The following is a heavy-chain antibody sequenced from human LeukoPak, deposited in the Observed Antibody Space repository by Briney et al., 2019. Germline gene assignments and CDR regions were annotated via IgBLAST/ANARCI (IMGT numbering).Heavy chain of an antibody. D-gene: IGHD4-17*01. J-gene: IGHJ6*02. CDR2: IYYSGST. V-gene: IGHV4-31*03. CDR3: ARDRGTVTTNYYYGMDV. CDR1: GGSISSGGYY. Sequence: PSQTLSLTCTVSGGSISSGGYYWSWIRQHPGKGLEWIGYIYYSGSTYYNPSLKSRFTISVDTSKNQFSLKLSSVTAADTAVYYCARDRGTVTTNYYYGMDVWGQGTTVTVSS.